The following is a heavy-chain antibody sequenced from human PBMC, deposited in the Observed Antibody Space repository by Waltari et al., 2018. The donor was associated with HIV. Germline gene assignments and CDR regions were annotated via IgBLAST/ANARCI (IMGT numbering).Heavy chain of an antibody. J-gene: IGHJ4*02. CDR1: GFTFSNYG. D-gene: IGHD2-15*01. CDR2: RWEDVSNK. Sequence: QVQLVESGGGVVQPGRSLRLSCAASGFTFSNYGMHWVLQAPGEGLEWVALRWEDVSNKFYADSAKGRFIISRDNSKNTLYLQINSLRADDTAVYYCTRDKQTTGATLDYWGQGTLVTVSS. CDR3: TRDKQTTGATLDY. V-gene: IGHV3-33*01.